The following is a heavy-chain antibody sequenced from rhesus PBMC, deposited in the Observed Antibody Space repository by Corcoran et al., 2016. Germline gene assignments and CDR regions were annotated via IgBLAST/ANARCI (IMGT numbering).Heavy chain of an antibody. D-gene: IGHD2-39*01. CDR2: IFWDYDI. J-gene: IGHJ4*01. Sequence: QVTLKESGPALVKPPQTLTLTCTFSGFSPSRYVRGVGWIGWPPGEALQWLASIFWDYDIHYSSPLKTRLTISGDTSKNQVVLRMTNMDPVDTAIYFCTRVVGFDATPVADFWGQGVLVTVSS. CDR1: GFSPSRYVRG. V-gene: IGHV2S1*01. CDR3: TRVVGFDATPVADF.